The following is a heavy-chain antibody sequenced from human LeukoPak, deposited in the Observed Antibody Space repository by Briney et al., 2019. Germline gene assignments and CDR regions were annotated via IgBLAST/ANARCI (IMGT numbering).Heavy chain of an antibody. CDR3: PRVDSGSYFYGWYFDY. Sequence: SQTLSLTCAICGDIVSSNSAAWHWIRQSPSRGLEWLGRTYYRSKWYNDYEVSVKSRITINPDTSNNQFSLQLNSVTPYDTAVYYCPRVDSGSYFYGWYFDYWGQGTLVTVSS. CDR1: GDIVSSNSAA. V-gene: IGHV6-1*01. J-gene: IGHJ4*02. D-gene: IGHD1-26*01. CDR2: TYYRSKWYN.